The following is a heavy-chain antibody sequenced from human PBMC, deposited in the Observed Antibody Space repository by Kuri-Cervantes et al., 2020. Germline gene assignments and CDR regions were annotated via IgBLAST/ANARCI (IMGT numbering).Heavy chain of an antibody. V-gene: IGHV1-69*05. CDR3: ARPGYSSSWHVFDY. D-gene: IGHD6-13*01. CDR2: IIPIFGTA. CDR1: GGTFSSYA. J-gene: IGHJ4*02. Sequence: SVKVSCKASGGTFSSYAISWVRQAPGQGLEWMGGIIPIFGTANYAQKFQDRVTITTDESTITSYMELSSLRSEDTAVYYCARPGYSSSWHVFDYWGQGTLVTVSS.